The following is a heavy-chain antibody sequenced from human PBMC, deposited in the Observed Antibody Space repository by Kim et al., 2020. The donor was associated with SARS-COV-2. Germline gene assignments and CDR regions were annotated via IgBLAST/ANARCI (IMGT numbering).Heavy chain of an antibody. CDR3: ARDMNPTVYDY. D-gene: IGHD4-4*01. CDR2: KT. V-gene: IGHV1-3*01. J-gene: IGHJ4*02. Sequence: KTTNSQKFKGRVSITRDTSANTAYMDLRSLTFEDTAIYYCARDMNPTVYDYWGQGTLVTVSS.